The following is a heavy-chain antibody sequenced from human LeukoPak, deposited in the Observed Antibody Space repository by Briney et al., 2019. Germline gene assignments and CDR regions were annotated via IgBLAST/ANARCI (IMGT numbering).Heavy chain of an antibody. CDR1: GGSISSYY. CDR2: IYYSGST. J-gene: IGHJ4*02. V-gene: IGHV4-59*01. Sequence: SETLSLTCTVSGGSISSYYWSWIRQPSGKGLEWIGYIYYSGSTNYNPSLKSRVTISVDTSKNQFSLKLSSVTAADTAVYYCARVRGYDILTGYFDYWGQGTLVTVSS. CDR3: ARVRGYDILTGYFDY. D-gene: IGHD3-9*01.